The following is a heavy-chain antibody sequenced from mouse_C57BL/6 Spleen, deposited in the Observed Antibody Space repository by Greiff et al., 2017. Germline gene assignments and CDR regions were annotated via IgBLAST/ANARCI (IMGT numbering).Heavy chain of an antibody. D-gene: IGHD4-1*02. CDR1: GYTFTSYW. CDR2: IHPNSGST. V-gene: IGHV1-64*01. J-gene: IGHJ4*01. Sequence: QVQLQQSGAELVKPGASVKLSCKASGYTFTSYWMHWVKQRPGQGLEWIGMIHPNSGSTNYNEKFKSKATLTVDKSSSTASMQLSSRTSEDSAVYYCASSPTGTGYAMDYWGQGTSVTVSS. CDR3: ASSPTGTGYAMDY.